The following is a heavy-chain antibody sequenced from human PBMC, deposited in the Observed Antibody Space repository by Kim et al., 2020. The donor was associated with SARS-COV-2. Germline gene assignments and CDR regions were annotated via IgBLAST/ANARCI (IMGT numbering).Heavy chain of an antibody. CDR2: INSDGSSM. CDR1: GFSFSDYY. J-gene: IGHJ4*02. V-gene: IGHV3-11*01. CDR3: VRERAN. Sequence: GSLRLSCSASGFSFSDYYMNWIRQAPGKGLEWVAYINSDGSSMRYADPVNGRFSISRDNVKKPLSLQMNSLTPEDTAVYYCVRERANWGWGTLVTVSP.